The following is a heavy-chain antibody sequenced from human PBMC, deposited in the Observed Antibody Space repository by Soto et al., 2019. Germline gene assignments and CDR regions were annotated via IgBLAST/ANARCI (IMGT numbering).Heavy chain of an antibody. J-gene: IGHJ3*02. CDR3: ARQGLLWFGELLRPDAFDI. D-gene: IGHD3-10*01. Sequence: QLQLQESGPGLVKPSETLSLTCTVSGGSISSSSYYWGWIRQPPGKGLEWIGSIYYSGSTYYNPSLKSRVTISVDTSKNQFSLKLSSVTAADTAVYYCARQGLLWFGELLRPDAFDIWGQGTMVTVSS. CDR1: GGSISSSSYY. CDR2: IYYSGST. V-gene: IGHV4-39*01.